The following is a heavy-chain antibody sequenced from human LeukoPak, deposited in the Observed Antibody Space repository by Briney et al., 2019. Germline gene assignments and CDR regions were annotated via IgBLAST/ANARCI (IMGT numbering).Heavy chain of an antibody. CDR2: MNPNSGNT. D-gene: IGHD2-15*01. CDR3: ARSGGSCDFDY. J-gene: IGHJ4*02. V-gene: IGHV1-8*03. CDR1: GYTFTSYD. Sequence: ASVKVSCKASGYTFTSYDINWVRQATGQGLEWMGWMNPNSGNTGYAQKFQGRVTITRNTSISTAYMELRSLRSDDTAVYYCARSGGSCDFDYWGQGTLVTVSS.